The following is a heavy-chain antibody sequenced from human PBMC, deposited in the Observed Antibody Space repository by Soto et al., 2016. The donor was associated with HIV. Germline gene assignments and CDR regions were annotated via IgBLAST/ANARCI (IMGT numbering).Heavy chain of an antibody. CDR3: ARGDIVWMVPANWMKSFDI. V-gene: IGHV3-48*04. D-gene: IGHD2-15*01. CDR1: GFTFNKYS. J-gene: IGHJ3*02. CDR2: ISSSGTTV. Sequence: EVQLVESGGGFKQPGGSLRLSCAASGFTFNKYSMDWVRQAPGKGLEWVSFISSSGTTVFYADSVKGRFTISRDNAKNSLYLQMNDLRAEDTAVYYCARGDIVWMVPANWMKSFDIVGSKGQRSASLQ.